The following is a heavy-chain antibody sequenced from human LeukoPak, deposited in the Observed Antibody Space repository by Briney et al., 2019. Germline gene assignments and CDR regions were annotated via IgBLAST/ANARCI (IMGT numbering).Heavy chain of an antibody. CDR1: GGSISSYY. CDR2: ISGSGGST. V-gene: IGHV3-23*01. Sequence: ETLSLTCTVSGGSISSYYWSWVRQAPGKGLEWVSAISGSGGSTYYADSVKGRFTISRDNSKNTLYLQMNSLRAEDTAVYYCAKAYALITMIVALDYWGQGTLVTVSS. J-gene: IGHJ4*02. D-gene: IGHD3-22*01. CDR3: AKAYALITMIVALDY.